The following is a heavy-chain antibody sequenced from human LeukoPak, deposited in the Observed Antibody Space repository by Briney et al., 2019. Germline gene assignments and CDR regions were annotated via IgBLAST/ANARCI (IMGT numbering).Heavy chain of an antibody. CDR3: ATHDQVSGTYYGY. Sequence: PGGSLRLSCAASGFTVSSNFMSWVRQATGKGLEWVSVIYSGGSTYYADSVKGRFTVSRDNSKNTLFLQMNSLRAEDTAVYYCATHDQVSGTYYGYWGQGTLVTVSS. V-gene: IGHV3-53*01. CDR2: IYSGGST. CDR1: GFTVSSNF. J-gene: IGHJ4*02. D-gene: IGHD3-10*01.